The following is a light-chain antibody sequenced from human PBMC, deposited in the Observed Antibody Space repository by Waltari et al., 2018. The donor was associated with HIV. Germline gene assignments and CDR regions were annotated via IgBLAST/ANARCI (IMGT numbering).Light chain of an antibody. V-gene: IGKV3-15*01. Sequence: EIVMTQSPATLSVSPGESVTLSCRASQRVSSNLAWYQQRPGQAPRLLIFAASTRAPGIPARFSGSGSGTEFTLTIRSLQSEDFAVYYCQQYNAWPLYSFGQGTKLEI. J-gene: IGKJ2*03. CDR2: AAS. CDR1: QRVSSN. CDR3: QQYNAWPLYS.